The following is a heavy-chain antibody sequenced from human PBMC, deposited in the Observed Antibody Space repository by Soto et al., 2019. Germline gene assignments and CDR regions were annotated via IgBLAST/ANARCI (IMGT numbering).Heavy chain of an antibody. J-gene: IGHJ6*02. CDR3: ARNPPRRGMDV. Sequence: QVQLQESGPGLVKPSETLSLTCTVSGGSLSGYYWSWIRQPPGKGLEWIGYSYYSGSTNYNPSLKSRVTISVDTSKNQYSLKLSSVTAAETAVYYCARNPPRRGMDVWGQGTTVTVSS. CDR1: GGSLSGYY. V-gene: IGHV4-59*01. CDR2: SYYSGST.